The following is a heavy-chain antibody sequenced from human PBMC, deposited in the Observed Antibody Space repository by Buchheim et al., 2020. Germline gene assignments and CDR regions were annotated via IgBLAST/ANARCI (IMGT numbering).Heavy chain of an antibody. J-gene: IGHJ4*02. CDR3: ARDNATVRGVIFLD. CDR2: ISYDGSNK. V-gene: IGHV3-30*04. D-gene: IGHD3-10*01. CDR1: GFTFSSYA. Sequence: QVQLVESGGGVVQPGRSLRLSCAASGFTFSSYAMHWVRQAPGKGLEWVAVISYDGSNKYYADSVKGRFTISRDYSKNTLYLQMNSLRAEDTAVYYCARDNATVRGVIFLDWGQGTL.